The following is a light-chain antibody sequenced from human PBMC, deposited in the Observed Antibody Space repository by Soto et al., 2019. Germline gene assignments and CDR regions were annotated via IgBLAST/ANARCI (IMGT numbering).Light chain of an antibody. J-gene: IGLJ7*01. V-gene: IGLV1-40*01. Sequence: QSVLTQPPSVSGAPGQRVTISCTGSSCNIGAGYDVHWYQQLPGTAPKLLIYDNSNRPSGVPDRFSGSKSGTSASLAITGLQAEDEADYYCQSYDSSLSGAVFGGGTQLTVL. CDR3: QSYDSSLSGAV. CDR2: DNS. CDR1: SCNIGAGYD.